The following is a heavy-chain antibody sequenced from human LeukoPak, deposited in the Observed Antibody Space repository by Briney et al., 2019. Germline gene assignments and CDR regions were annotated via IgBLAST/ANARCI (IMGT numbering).Heavy chain of an antibody. D-gene: IGHD5-24*01. CDR2: ISAYNGNT. Sequence: ASVKVSCKASGYTFTSYGISWVRQAPGQGLEWMGWISAYNGNTNYAQKLQGRVTMTTDTSTSTAYMELRSLRSDDTAVYYCAKDQSGYNSEGFDYWGQGTLVTVSS. CDR3: AKDQSGYNSEGFDY. V-gene: IGHV1-18*01. J-gene: IGHJ4*02. CDR1: GYTFTSYG.